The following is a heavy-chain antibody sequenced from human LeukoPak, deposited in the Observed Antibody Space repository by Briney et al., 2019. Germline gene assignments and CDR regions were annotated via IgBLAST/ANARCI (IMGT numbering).Heavy chain of an antibody. D-gene: IGHD1-14*01. J-gene: IGHJ6*02. CDR3: ARVRKGPQQGLSWSMDV. CDR1: GGSISSYY. CDR2: IYDSGST. Sequence: PSETLSLTCTVSGGSISSYYWSWIRQPPGKGLEWIGYIYDSGSTNYNPSLKSRVTISVDTSKNQFSLKLSSVTAADTAVYYCARVRKGPQQGLSWSMDVWGQGTTVTVSS. V-gene: IGHV4-59*01.